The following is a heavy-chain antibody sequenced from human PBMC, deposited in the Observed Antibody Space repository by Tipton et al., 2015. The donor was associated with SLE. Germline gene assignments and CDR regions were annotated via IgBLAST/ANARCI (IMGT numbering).Heavy chain of an antibody. CDR2: IYYSGST. J-gene: IGHJ4*02. Sequence: TLSLTCTVSGGSVSSGSYYWAWIRQPPGKGPEWIGTIYYSGSTYYYPSLKSRITISLDTSKNQFSLKLTSVTAADTAVYYCARGLTQSPDYWGQGTLVTVSS. CDR1: GGSVSSGSYY. CDR3: ARGLTQSPDY. D-gene: IGHD2-15*01. V-gene: IGHV4-39*07.